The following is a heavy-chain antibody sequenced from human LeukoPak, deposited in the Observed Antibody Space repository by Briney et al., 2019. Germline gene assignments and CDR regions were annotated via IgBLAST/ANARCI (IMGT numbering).Heavy chain of an antibody. V-gene: IGHV3-21*01. CDR1: GFTVRSNS. J-gene: IGHJ6*03. Sequence: NPGGSLRLSCAASGFTVRSNSMNWVRQAPGKGLEWVSSISSGSSNIYYANSVKGRFTISRDNAKHALYLQLNSPRAEDTAAYYCATVLSPLLGYCSSTSCGNYYYYYVDVSGKGTTVTVSS. D-gene: IGHD2-2*01. CDR2: ISSGSSNI. CDR3: ATVLSPLLGYCSSTSCGNYYYYYVDV.